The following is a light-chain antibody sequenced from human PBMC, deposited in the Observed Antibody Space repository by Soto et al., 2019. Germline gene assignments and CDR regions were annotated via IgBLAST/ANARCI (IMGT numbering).Light chain of an antibody. V-gene: IGLV2-8*01. J-gene: IGLJ1*01. Sequence: QSALTQPPSASGSPGQSVTISCTGTSSHVGGYNYVSWYQQYPGKAPQLVIYEVNKRPSGGPDRFSGSKSGNTVSLTVFGRQAEYGADYFCSSYVGSTSYVFGTGTKVSVL. CDR3: SSYVGSTSYV. CDR2: EVN. CDR1: SSHVGGYNY.